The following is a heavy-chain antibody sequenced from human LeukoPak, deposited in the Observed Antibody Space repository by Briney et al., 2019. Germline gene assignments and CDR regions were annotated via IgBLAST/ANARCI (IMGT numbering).Heavy chain of an antibody. V-gene: IGHV4-34*01. CDR3: ARGYDSSGYYDY. Sequence: PSETLSLTCAVDGGSFSGYYWSWIRQPPGKGPEWIGEINHSGSTNYNPSLKSRVTISVDTSKNQFSLKLSSVTAADTAVYYCARGYDSSGYYDYWGQGTLVTVSS. D-gene: IGHD3-22*01. CDR2: INHSGST. CDR1: GGSFSGYY. J-gene: IGHJ4*02.